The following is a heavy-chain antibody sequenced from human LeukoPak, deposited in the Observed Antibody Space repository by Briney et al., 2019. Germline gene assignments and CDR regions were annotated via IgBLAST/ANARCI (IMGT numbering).Heavy chain of an antibody. CDR3: ARAKVVTAAGDYYYYYMDV. J-gene: IGHJ6*03. V-gene: IGHV4-61*08. CDR1: GGSFIGGSMNDFS. D-gene: IGHD6-13*01. Sequence: SETLSLTCSVSGGSFIGGSMNDFSWTWIRQPPGKGPQCVATLYYNGDTVYDPSLKSRVAISVDTSKNQFSLKLSSVTAADTAVYYCARAKVVTAAGDYYYYYMDVWGKGTTVTVSS. CDR2: LYYNGDT.